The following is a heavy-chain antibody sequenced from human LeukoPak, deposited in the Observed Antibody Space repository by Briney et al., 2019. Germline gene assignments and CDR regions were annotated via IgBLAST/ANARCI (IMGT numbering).Heavy chain of an antibody. CDR3: ARDLAKYSSSWYLDNWFDP. Sequence: PGGSLRLSCAASGFTFSSYSMNWVRQAPGKGLEWVSSISSSSSYIYYADSVKGRFTISRDNAKNSLYLQMNSLRAEDTAVYYCARDLAKYSSSWYLDNWFDPWGQGTLVTVSS. V-gene: IGHV3-21*01. CDR1: GFTFSSYS. J-gene: IGHJ5*02. CDR2: ISSSSSYI. D-gene: IGHD6-13*01.